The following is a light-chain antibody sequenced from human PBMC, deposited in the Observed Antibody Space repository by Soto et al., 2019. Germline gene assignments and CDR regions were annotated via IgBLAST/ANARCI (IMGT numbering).Light chain of an antibody. CDR1: SSDVGGYNY. CDR2: EVR. Sequence: QSALTQPASVSGSPGQSITISCTGTSSDVGGYNYVSWYQQQPGKAPKVIIYEVRNRPSGLSDRFYGSKSGNTAFLSISGLHGEDEADYYCSSYTTRSIVVFGGGTKLTVL. V-gene: IGLV2-14*01. CDR3: SSYTTRSIVV. J-gene: IGLJ2*01.